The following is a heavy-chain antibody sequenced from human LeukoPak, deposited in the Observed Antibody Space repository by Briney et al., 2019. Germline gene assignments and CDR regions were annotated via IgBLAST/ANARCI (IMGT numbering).Heavy chain of an antibody. V-gene: IGHV5-51*01. CDR3: ARQGSGYSYGYVYFDY. J-gene: IGHJ4*02. D-gene: IGHD5-18*01. CDR1: GYSFTSYW. Sequence: GESLKISCKGSGYSFTSYWIGWVRQMPGKGLEWMGIIFPGDSDTRYSPSFQGQVTISADKSISTAYLQWSSLKASDTAMYYCARQGSGYSYGYVYFDYWGQGTLVTVSS. CDR2: IFPGDSDT.